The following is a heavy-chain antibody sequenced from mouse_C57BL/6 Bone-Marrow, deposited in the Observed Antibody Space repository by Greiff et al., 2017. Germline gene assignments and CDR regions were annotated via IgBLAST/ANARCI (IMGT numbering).Heavy chain of an antibody. Sequence: QVQLQQPGAELVMPGASVKLSCKASGYTFPSYWMHWVKQRPGQGLEWIGEIDPSDSYTNYNQKFKGKSTLTVDKSSSTAYMQLSSLTSEESAVYYCAREDYYGRSDEDYFDYKGRGTTLTDAS. D-gene: IGHD1-1*01. CDR1: GYTFPSYW. V-gene: IGHV1-69*01. J-gene: IGHJ2*01. CDR3: AREDYYGRSDEDYFDY. CDR2: IDPSDSYT.